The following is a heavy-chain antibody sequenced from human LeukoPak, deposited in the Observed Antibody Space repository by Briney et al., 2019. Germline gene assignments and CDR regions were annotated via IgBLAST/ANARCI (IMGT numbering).Heavy chain of an antibody. CDR3: ARGSSGSYLNYFDY. J-gene: IGHJ4*02. CDR2: TDPSGGST. D-gene: IGHD1-26*01. Sequence: ASVKVSCKASGYTFTNYYMHWVRQAPGQGLEWVGITDPSGGSTSYAQMFQGRVIMTRDTSTTTVYMELSSLRSEDTAVYYCARGSSGSYLNYFDYWGQGTLVTVSS. CDR1: GYTFTNYY. V-gene: IGHV1-46*01.